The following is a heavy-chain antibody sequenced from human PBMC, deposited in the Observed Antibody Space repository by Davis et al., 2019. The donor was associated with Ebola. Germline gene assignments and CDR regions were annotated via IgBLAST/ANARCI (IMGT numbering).Heavy chain of an antibody. V-gene: IGHV1-69*06. CDR1: GDTLGTYG. J-gene: IGHJ5*02. CDR3: AKSVPGLEGWFDP. Sequence: SVKVSCKASGDTLGTYGLNWVRQAPGQRLEWMGGIIPMFGTVSYAQKFQGRVTIIADKSTSTAYMELTSLISEDKATYYCAKSVPGLEGWFDPWGQGTLVTVSS. CDR2: IIPMFGTV. D-gene: IGHD6-19*01.